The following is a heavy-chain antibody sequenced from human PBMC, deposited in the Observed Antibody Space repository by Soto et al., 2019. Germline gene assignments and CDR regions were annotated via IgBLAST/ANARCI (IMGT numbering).Heavy chain of an antibody. J-gene: IGHJ4*02. CDR3: AGALLLGGSSGWGFNY. D-gene: IGHD3-22*01. CDR2: VGASATSS. Sequence: EVQLVESGGGLVQPGGSLRLSCAASGFIFSNYGMHWVRQAPGTGLEWISYVGASATSSYYADSVKGRFTSSRDNAKNSLYLQMTSLRDDDTAVYYCAGALLLGGSSGWGFNYWGQGSLVTVSS. CDR1: GFIFSNYG. V-gene: IGHV3-48*02.